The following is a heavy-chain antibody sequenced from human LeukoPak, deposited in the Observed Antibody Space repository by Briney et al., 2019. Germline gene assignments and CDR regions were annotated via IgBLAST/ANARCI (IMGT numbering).Heavy chain of an antibody. CDR1: GDSIKSSSYY. V-gene: IGHV4-39*01. J-gene: IGHJ3*02. D-gene: IGHD5-12*01. CDR2: IYYSGST. CDR3: ARQSSGGYGYDAFDI. Sequence: SETLSLTCTVSGDSIKSSSYYWGWIRQPPRKGLEWIGSIYYSGSTYYNPSLKSRVTISVDTSKNQFSLKLSSVTAADTAVYYCARQSSGGYGYDAFDIWGQGTMVTVSS.